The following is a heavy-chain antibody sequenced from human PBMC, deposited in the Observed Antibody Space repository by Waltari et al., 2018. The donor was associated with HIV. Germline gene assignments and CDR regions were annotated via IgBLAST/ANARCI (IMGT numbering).Heavy chain of an antibody. CDR2: INPDGTDT. CDR3: ARGKDCGGGTCDGYHYYGMDV. D-gene: IGHD2-15*01. CDR1: GFPFTTPW. J-gene: IGHJ6*02. Sequence: EVQLVESGGGLVQPGGSLRLSCAASGFPFTTPWVPWVRQAPGKGLVWVSRINPDGTDTRYADSVKGRFTISRDNAKNTVYLQVNSLRGEDTSVYYCARGKDCGGGTCDGYHYYGMDVWGQGTTVTVSS. V-gene: IGHV3-74*01.